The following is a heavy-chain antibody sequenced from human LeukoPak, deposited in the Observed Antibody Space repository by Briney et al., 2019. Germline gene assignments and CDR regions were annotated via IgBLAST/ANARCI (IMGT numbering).Heavy chain of an antibody. J-gene: IGHJ6*03. D-gene: IGHD3-10*01. Sequence: GGSLRLSCAASGFTFSSYWMHWVRHAPGKGLVWVSRINSEGSSTSYEDSVKGRFTISRDNSKNTLYLQMNSLRPEDTAVYYCAKGPHYYGSGSYSLRQNYYMDVWGKGTTVTISS. CDR3: AKGPHYYGSGSYSLRQNYYMDV. CDR2: INSEGSST. CDR1: GFTFSSYW. V-gene: IGHV3-74*01.